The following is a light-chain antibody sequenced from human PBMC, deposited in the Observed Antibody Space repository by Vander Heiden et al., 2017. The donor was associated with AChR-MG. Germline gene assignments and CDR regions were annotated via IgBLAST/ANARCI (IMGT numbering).Light chain of an antibody. J-gene: IGLJ2*01. CDR2: QES. Sequence: SYELTQPPSVSASPGQPASITCSGDKLGDKYACWYQQKPGQSPVLVIYQESKRPAGIPERFSGSNSGNTATLTISGTQAMDEADYYCQAWDSSTVVFGGGTKLTVL. CDR3: QAWDSSTVV. CDR1: KLGDKY. V-gene: IGLV3-1*01.